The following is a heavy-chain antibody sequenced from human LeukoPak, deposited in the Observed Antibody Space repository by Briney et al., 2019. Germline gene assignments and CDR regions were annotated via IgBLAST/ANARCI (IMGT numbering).Heavy chain of an antibody. J-gene: IGHJ4*02. CDR3: ARGRDGDY. Sequence: PSETLSLTWAVYGGSFSGYYWSWIRQPPGKGLEWIGEINHSGSTNYNPSLKSRVTISVDTSKNQFSLKLSSVTAADTAVYYCARGRDGDYWGQGTLVTVSS. CDR1: GGSFSGYY. CDR2: INHSGST. V-gene: IGHV4-34*01.